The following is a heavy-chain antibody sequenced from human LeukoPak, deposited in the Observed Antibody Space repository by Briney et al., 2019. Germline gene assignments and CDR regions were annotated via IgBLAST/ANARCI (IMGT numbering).Heavy chain of an antibody. CDR1: GFIFSTYT. J-gene: IGHJ3*02. CDR3: AKDRSTYYYDSSGYYPDAFDI. D-gene: IGHD3-22*01. CDR2: ISSSSNDI. V-gene: IGHV3-48*02. Sequence: GGSLRLSCAASGFIFSTYTMNWVRQAPGKGLEWVSSISSSSNDIFYADSVRGRFTISRDNAKNSLYLQMNSLRDGDTAVYYCAKDRSTYYYDSSGYYPDAFDIWGQGTMVTVSS.